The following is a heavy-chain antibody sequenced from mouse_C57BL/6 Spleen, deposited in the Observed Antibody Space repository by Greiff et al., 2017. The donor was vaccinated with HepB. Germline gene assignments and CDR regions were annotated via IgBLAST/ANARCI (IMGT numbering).Heavy chain of an antibody. CDR2: IYPGDGDT. D-gene: IGHD2-3*01. CDR3: ARDYDGYDYFDY. Sequence: QVQLKQSGAELVKPGASVKISCKASGYAFSSYWMNWVKQRPGKGLEWIGQIYPGDGDTNYNGKFKGKATLTADKSSSTAYMQLSSLTSEDSAVYFCARDYDGYDYFDYWGQGTTLTVSS. J-gene: IGHJ2*01. CDR1: GYAFSSYW. V-gene: IGHV1-80*01.